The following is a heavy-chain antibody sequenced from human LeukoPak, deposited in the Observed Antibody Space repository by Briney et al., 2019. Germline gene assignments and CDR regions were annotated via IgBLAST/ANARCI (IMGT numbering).Heavy chain of an antibody. CDR2: ISYDGSNK. Sequence: GGSLRLSCAASGFTFSSYGMHWVRQAPGKGLEWVAVISYDGSNKYYADSVKGRFTISRDNSKNTLYLQMNSLRVEDTAVYYCAKESSSGWHEDYWGQGTLVTVSS. J-gene: IGHJ4*02. V-gene: IGHV3-30*18. CDR3: AKESSSGWHEDY. CDR1: GFTFSSYG. D-gene: IGHD6-19*01.